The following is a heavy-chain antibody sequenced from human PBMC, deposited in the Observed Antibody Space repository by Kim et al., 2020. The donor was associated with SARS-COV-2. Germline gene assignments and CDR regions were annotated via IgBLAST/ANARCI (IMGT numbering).Heavy chain of an antibody. CDR2: ISNDGNTK. J-gene: IGHJ4*02. V-gene: IGHV3-30*18. CDR3: TNFAY. CDR1: GSIFTN. Sequence: GGSLRLSCTASGSIFTNMHWVHQTPGKRLEWVAVISNDGNTKFYADSAKGRFTVSRDNSKKTFYMQMNSLRVEDTAVYYCTNFAYWGQGTVVTVSS.